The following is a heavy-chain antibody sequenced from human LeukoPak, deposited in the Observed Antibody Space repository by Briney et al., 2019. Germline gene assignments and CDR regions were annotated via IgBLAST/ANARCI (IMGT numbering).Heavy chain of an antibody. CDR3: AKDPSIYGDPYYFDY. CDR1: GFTFSSYA. D-gene: IGHD4-17*01. J-gene: IGHJ4*02. Sequence: RGSLRLSCAASGFTFSSYAMSWVRQAPGKGLEWVSAISGSGGSTYYADSVKGRFTISRDNSKNTPYLQMNSLRAEDTAVYYCAKDPSIYGDPYYFDYWGQGTLVTVSS. CDR2: ISGSGGST. V-gene: IGHV3-23*01.